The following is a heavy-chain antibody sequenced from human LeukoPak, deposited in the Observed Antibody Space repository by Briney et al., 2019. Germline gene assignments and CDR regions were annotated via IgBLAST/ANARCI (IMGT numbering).Heavy chain of an antibody. D-gene: IGHD5-24*01. CDR3: ARDRDGYNRRDAVDI. CDR2: IIPIFGTA. Sequence: SVKVSCKASGGTFSSYAISWVRQAPGQGLEWMGGIIPIFGTANYAQKFQGRVTITTDESTSTAYMELSSLRSEDTAVYYCARDRDGYNRRDAVDIWGQGTMVTVSS. CDR1: GGTFSSYA. J-gene: IGHJ3*02. V-gene: IGHV1-69*05.